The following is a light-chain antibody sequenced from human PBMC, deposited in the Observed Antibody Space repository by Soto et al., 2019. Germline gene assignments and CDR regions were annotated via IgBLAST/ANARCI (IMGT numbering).Light chain of an antibody. V-gene: IGKV3-15*01. CDR2: GAS. Sequence: EIVMTQSPATLSVSPGERATLSCRASQSVTSNLAWYQQKPGQAPRILIYGASTRATGIPVRFSGSGSGTQFTLTIIILQSEDFAVYYCQQYNNWPRTFGQGTKVEIK. CDR1: QSVTSN. J-gene: IGKJ1*01. CDR3: QQYNNWPRT.